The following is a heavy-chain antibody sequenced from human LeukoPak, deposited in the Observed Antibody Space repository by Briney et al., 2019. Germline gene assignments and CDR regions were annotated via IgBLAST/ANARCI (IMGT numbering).Heavy chain of an antibody. CDR2: IYSGGDT. CDR1: GSTVKSNY. J-gene: IGHJ3*01. V-gene: IGHV3-66*02. Sequence: GGSPRLSCAVSGSTVKSNYMSWARQAPGKGLEWVSVIYSGGDTYYADSVKGRFTISRDNSKNTVYLQMNNLRPEDTAVYYCARLDDSNSRRPENDASDVWGQGTTVTVSS. CDR3: ARLDDSNSRRPENDASDV. D-gene: IGHD3-22*01.